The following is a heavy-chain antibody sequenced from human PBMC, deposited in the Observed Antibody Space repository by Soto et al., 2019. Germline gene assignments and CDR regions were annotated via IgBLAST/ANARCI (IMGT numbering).Heavy chain of an antibody. CDR3: ARGRYSSSWYGPYYYYYMDV. V-gene: IGHV3-11*01. J-gene: IGHJ6*03. CDR1: GFTFSDYY. D-gene: IGHD6-13*01. CDR2: ISSSGSTI. Sequence: QVQLVESGGGLVKPGGSLRLSCAVSGFTFSDYYMSWIRQAPGKGLEWVSYISSSGSTIYYADSVKGRFTISRDNAKNSLYLQMNSLRAEDTAVYYCARGRYSSSWYGPYYYYYMDVWGKGTTVTVSS.